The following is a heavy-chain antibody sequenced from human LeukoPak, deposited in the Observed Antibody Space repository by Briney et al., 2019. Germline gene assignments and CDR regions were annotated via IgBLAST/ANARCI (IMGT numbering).Heavy chain of an antibody. Sequence: GASVKVSCKASGYTFTSNYIHWVRQAPGQGLEWMGMIYPRDGSTSYAQKFQGGVTVTRDTSTSTVHMELNGLRSEDTAVYYCARDQEGFDYWGQGTLVTVSS. J-gene: IGHJ4*02. V-gene: IGHV1-46*01. CDR1: GYTFTSNY. CDR3: ARDQEGFDY. CDR2: IYPRDGST.